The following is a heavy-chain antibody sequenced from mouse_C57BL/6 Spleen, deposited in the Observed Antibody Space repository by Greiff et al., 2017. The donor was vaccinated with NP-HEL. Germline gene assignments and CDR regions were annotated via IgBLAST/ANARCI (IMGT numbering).Heavy chain of an antibody. CDR1: GFTFSSYT. V-gene: IGHV5-9*01. CDR2: ISGGGGNT. D-gene: IGHD2-1*01. Sequence: EVKLVESGGGLVKPGGSLKLSCAASGFTFSSYTMSWVRQTPEKRLEWVATISGGGGNTYYPDSVKGRFTISRDNAKNTLYLQMSSLRSEDTALYYCARHERYYGITYYAMDYWGQGTSVTVSS. J-gene: IGHJ4*01. CDR3: ARHERYYGITYYAMDY.